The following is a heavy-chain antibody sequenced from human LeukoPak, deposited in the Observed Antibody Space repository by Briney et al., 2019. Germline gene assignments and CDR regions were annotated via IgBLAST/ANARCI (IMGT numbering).Heavy chain of an antibody. CDR2: IYYSGST. D-gene: IGHD6-13*01. V-gene: IGHV4-39*01. Sequence: PSETLSLTCTVSGGSISSSSYYWGWIRQPPGKGLEWIGSIYYSGSTYYNPSLKSRVTIPVDTSKNQFSLKLSSVTAADTAVYYCARQQLTHFYYYYYGMDVWGQGTTVTVSS. CDR3: ARQQLTHFYYYYYGMDV. J-gene: IGHJ6*02. CDR1: GGSISSSSYY.